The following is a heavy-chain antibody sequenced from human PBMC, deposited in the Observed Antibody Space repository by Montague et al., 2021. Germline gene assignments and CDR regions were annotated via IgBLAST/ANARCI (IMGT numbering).Heavy chain of an antibody. CDR1: GASINSSPYY. J-gene: IGHJ5*02. CDR3: ARVDCDGDCYTFDP. CDR2: IYYSANT. V-gene: IGHV4-39*01. D-gene: IGHD2-21*02. Sequence: SETLSLTCTVSGASINSSPYYWGWIRQRPGKGLEWIGSIYYSANTYYNLSLKSRLTISVDTTKNQFSLRLKSVTAADTAVYHCARVDCDGDCYTFDPWGQGTLVTVSS.